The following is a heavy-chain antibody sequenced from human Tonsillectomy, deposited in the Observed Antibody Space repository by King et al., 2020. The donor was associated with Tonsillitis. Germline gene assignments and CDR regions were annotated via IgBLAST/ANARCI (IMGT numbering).Heavy chain of an antibody. CDR3: ATSVYSGSYSLDY. CDR2: IYSGGST. Sequence: VQLVESGGGLVQPGGSLRISCAASGFTVSSNYMNWVRQAPGKGLEWVSVIYSGGSTYYADSVKGRFTISRDNSKHTLYLQMNSLRAEDTAVYYCATSVYSGSYSLDYWGQGTLVTVSS. V-gene: IGHV3-66*01. CDR1: GFTVSSNY. J-gene: IGHJ4*02. D-gene: IGHD1-26*01.